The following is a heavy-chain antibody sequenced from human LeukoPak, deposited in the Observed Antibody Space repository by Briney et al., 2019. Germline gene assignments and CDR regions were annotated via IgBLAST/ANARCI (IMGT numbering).Heavy chain of an antibody. D-gene: IGHD1-26*01. CDR3: ARVGAARAFDI. J-gene: IGHJ3*02. Sequence: PSETLSLTCTVSGGSIGTYYWSWIRQPPGRGLEWIGYVFYTGNTDYNPSLKSRVTISVDTSKNQFSPKLSSVTAADTAVYYCARVGAARAFDIWGQGTMVTVSS. CDR2: VFYTGNT. CDR1: GGSIGTYY. V-gene: IGHV4-59*12.